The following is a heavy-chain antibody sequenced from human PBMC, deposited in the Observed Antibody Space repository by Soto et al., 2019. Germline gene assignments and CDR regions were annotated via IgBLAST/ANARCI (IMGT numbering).Heavy chain of an antibody. D-gene: IGHD3-10*01. J-gene: IGHJ6*02. CDR2: IYYSGST. CDR1: GGSISSGGYY. V-gene: IGHV4-31*03. CDR3: ARDDRGGRSGVSSYYYGMEV. Sequence: QVQLQESGPGLVKPSQTLSLTCTVSGGSISSGGYYWRWIRHHPGKGLEWIGYIYYSGSTYYNPSLKSRVTISVDKSKNQLSLKLSSVTAADTAVYYCARDDRGGRSGVSSYYYGMEVWGQGTTVTVAS.